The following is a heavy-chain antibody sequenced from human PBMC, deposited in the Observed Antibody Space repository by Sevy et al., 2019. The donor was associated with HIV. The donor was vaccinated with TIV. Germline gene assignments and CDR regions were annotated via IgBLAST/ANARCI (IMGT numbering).Heavy chain of an antibody. J-gene: IGHJ6*02. V-gene: IGHV3-23*01. CDR3: AKAPPGHCSNGSCPRAYYYYGMDV. Sequence: GGSLRLSCADSGLTLSSYAMNWVRQAPGKGLEWVSAISGRGGSTYYADSVEGRFTISRDNSKNTLYLQMNSLRAEDTAVYYCAKAPPGHCSNGSCPRAYYYYGMDVWGQGTTVTVSS. CDR2: ISGRGGST. CDR1: GLTLSSYA. D-gene: IGHD2-15*01.